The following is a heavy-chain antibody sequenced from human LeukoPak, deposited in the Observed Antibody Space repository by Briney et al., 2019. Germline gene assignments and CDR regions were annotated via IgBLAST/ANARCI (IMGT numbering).Heavy chain of an antibody. Sequence: GSLRLSCVASVFMFSDSWMSWVRQAPRKGLEWVADIDKDGSEKDYVDSVSGRLTISRDNAKNPVYLQMDSLRAEDTAVYYCASYTNWVAGDVWGQGTTVSVSS. CDR2: IDKDGSEK. CDR1: VFMFSDSW. V-gene: IGHV3-7*01. CDR3: ASYTNWVAGDV. J-gene: IGHJ6*02. D-gene: IGHD3-16*01.